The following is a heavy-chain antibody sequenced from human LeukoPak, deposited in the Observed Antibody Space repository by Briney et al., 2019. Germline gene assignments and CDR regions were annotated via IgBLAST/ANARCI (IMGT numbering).Heavy chain of an antibody. CDR2: ISSSGDST. D-gene: IGHD2-21*02. CDR3: VKGDFYDTTDLDY. CDR1: AFTFSSYA. V-gene: IGHV3-23*01. J-gene: IGHJ4*02. Sequence: PGGSLRLSCAASAFTFSSYAMGWVRQAPGKGLGWVSGISSSGDSTHYADSVKARFTISRDNSKSTLYLQMNSLRAEDTAIYYCVKGDFYDTTDLDYWGQGTLVTVSS.